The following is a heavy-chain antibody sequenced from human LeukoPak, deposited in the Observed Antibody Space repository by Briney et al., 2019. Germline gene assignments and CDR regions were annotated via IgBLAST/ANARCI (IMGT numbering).Heavy chain of an antibody. CDR3: ARLIEVWESYRHHMDRVFDY. CDR1: GYTFTSYY. CDR2: INPSGGST. V-gene: IGHV1-46*01. J-gene: IGHJ4*02. Sequence: ASVKVSCKASGYTFTSYYMHWVRQAPGQGLEWMGIINPSGGSTSYAQKFQGRVTMARDTSTSTVYMELSSLRSEDTAVYYCARLIEVWESYRHHMDRVFDYWGQGTLVTVFS. D-gene: IGHD3-16*02.